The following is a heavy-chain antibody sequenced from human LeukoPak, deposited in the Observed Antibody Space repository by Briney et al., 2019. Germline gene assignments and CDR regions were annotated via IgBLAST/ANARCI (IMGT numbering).Heavy chain of an antibody. J-gene: IGHJ4*02. CDR1: GFTFSSYA. Sequence: GGSLRLSCAASGFTFSSYAMSWVRQAPGKGLEWVSAISGSGGSTYYADSVKGRFTISRDNSKNTLYLQMNSLRAEDTAIYYCAKEYTGTFSPFPSYFDNWGQGTLVTVSS. CDR2: ISGSGGST. D-gene: IGHD1-26*01. V-gene: IGHV3-23*01. CDR3: AKEYTGTFSPFPSYFDN.